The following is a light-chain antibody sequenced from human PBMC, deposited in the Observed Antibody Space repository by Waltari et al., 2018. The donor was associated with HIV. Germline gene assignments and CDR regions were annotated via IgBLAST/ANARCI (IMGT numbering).Light chain of an antibody. CDR3: QKYNSAPRT. V-gene: IGKV1-27*01. Sequence: DIQMTQSPSSLSASVGDRVTITCRASQGISNYLAWYQQKPGKVPKLLIYAASTLQSGVPSRFSGSGSGSDFTLSISSLQPEDVATYFCQKYNSAPRTFGQGTKVEIK. CDR2: AAS. J-gene: IGKJ1*01. CDR1: QGISNY.